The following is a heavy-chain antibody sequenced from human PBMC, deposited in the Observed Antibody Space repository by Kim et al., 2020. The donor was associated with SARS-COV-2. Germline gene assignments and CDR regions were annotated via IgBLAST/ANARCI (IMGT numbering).Heavy chain of an antibody. J-gene: IGHJ4*02. Sequence: GESLKISCKGSGYSFTSYWISWVRQMPGKGLEWMGRIDPSDSYTNYSPSFQGHVTISADKSISTAYLQWSSLKASDTAMYYCATYCSSTSCYTEPFDYWGQGTLVTVSS. D-gene: IGHD2-2*02. CDR1: GYSFTSYW. V-gene: IGHV5-10-1*01. CDR3: ATYCSSTSCYTEPFDY. CDR2: IDPSDSYT.